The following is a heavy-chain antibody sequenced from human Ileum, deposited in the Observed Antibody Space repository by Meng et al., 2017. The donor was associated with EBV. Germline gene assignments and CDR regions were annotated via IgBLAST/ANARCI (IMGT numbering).Heavy chain of an antibody. CDR2: ITHSGST. V-gene: IGHV4-34*01. CDR3: ARCYDSSGYYELNHFDH. CDR1: GGSLSGYY. D-gene: IGHD3-22*01. J-gene: IGHJ4*02. Sequence: QGQLQAWGAGLLKPSETLSLTCAVYGGSLSGYYWSWIRQPPGKGLEWIGEITHSGSTNYNSSLKSRVTILVDTSKNQLSLKMNSVTAADTAVYYCARCYDSSGYYELNHFDHWGQGTLVTVSS.